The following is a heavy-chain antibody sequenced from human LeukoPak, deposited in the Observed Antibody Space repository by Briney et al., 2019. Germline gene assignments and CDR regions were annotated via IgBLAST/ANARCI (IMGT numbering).Heavy chain of an antibody. V-gene: IGHV4-59*12. CDR3: ARALGSYYNSSGPFDY. Sequence: PSETLSLTCTVSGGSISSYYWSWIRQPQGKGLEWIGYIYYSGSTNYNPSLKSRVTISVDTSKNQFSLKLSSVTAADTAVYYCARALGSYYNSSGPFDYWGQGTLVTVSS. D-gene: IGHD3-22*01. J-gene: IGHJ4*02. CDR2: IYYSGST. CDR1: GGSISSYY.